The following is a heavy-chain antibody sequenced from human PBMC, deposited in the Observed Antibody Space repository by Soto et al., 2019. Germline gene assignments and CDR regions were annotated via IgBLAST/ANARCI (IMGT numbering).Heavy chain of an antibody. CDR1: GLTISGKKY. D-gene: IGHD6-25*01. J-gene: IGHJ3*01. CDR2: LYDVDGS. Sequence: DVQLVESGGGLIQPGESLRLSCAAFGLTISGKKYVAWVRQAPGKGLEWVSALYDVDGSFYADSVTGRFTTSSDSSKTTVYLQMNGLRPDDTAVYYCATWHERKHAFDVWGQGTTVTISS. V-gene: IGHV3-53*01. CDR3: ATWHERKHAFDV.